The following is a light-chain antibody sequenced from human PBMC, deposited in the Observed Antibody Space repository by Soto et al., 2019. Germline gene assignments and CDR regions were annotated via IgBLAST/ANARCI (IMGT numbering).Light chain of an antibody. Sequence: IVLTLSPATLSFSPGEGATLSCRAKPVGSRYLAWYQQKPGQAPRLLIYGASNRAAGIPDRFSGNGSGTDFTLTISSLEPEDFGVYYCQQRSNWPPLTFGGGTKVDIK. CDR2: GAS. V-gene: IGKV3-11*01. CDR1: PVGSRY. J-gene: IGKJ4*01. CDR3: QQRSNWPPLT.